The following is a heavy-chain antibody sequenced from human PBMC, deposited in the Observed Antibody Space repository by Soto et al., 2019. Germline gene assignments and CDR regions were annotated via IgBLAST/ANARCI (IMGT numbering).Heavy chain of an antibody. J-gene: IGHJ4*03. CDR3: ARASDPDYATPCNAFDF. V-gene: IGHV3-53*01. CDR2: ICSGGST. CDR1: GFTVSSND. D-gene: IGHD4-17*01. Sequence: GGSLRLSCAASGFTVSSNDMSWVRQAPGKGLEWVSVICSGGSTDYAGSVKAHFTISSNNSKNTLYLQMNSLRAEDTAVYYCARASDPDYATPCNAFDFWGQGTMVTVSS.